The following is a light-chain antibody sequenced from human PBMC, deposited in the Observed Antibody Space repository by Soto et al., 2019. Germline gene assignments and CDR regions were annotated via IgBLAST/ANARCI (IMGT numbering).Light chain of an antibody. J-gene: IGKJ5*01. Sequence: EKVMTQSPATLSVSPRERATLSCGASQGVGSDLALYQQKPGLPPRLLIYAASTRATDIPDRFSGSGSGTDFTLTVSRLEPEDFALYYCQQYGNSPITFGHGTRLEIK. CDR1: QGVGSD. V-gene: IGKV3D-20*01. CDR3: QQYGNSPIT. CDR2: AAS.